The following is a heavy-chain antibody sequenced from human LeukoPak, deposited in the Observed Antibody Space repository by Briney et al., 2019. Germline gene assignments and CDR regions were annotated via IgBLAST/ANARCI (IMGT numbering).Heavy chain of an antibody. CDR1: GGSISSGGYY. J-gene: IGHJ4*02. D-gene: IGHD6-19*01. Sequence: PSQTLSLTCTVSGGSISSGGYYWSWIRQPPGKGLEWIGYIYHSGSTYYNPSLKSRVTISVDRSKNQFSLKLSSVTAADTAVYYCAGGSGGRFDYWGQGTLVTVSS. V-gene: IGHV4-30-2*01. CDR3: AGGSGGRFDY. CDR2: IYHSGST.